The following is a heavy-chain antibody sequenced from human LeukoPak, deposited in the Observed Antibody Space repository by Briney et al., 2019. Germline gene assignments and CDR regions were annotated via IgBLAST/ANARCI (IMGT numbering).Heavy chain of an antibody. CDR2: TYYRSKWYN. CDR1: GDSVSSNSAA. J-gene: IGHJ3*02. Sequence: SQTLSLTCAISGDSVSSNSAAWDWIRQSPSRGLEWLGRTYYRSKWYNDYAVSVKSRITTNPDTSKNQFSLQLNSVTPEDTAVYYCAREDSIAARASGAFYSWGQGTMVTASS. V-gene: IGHV6-1*01. D-gene: IGHD6-6*01. CDR3: AREDSIAARASGAFYS.